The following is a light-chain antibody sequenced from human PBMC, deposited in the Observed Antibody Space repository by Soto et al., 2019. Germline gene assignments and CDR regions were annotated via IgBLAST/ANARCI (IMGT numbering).Light chain of an antibody. CDR3: CSYAGTCPFV. CDR2: DVS. Sequence: QSVLTQPRSVSGSPGQSVTISCTGTSSDVGGYNYVSWYQQHPRKAPKLIIYDVSKWPSGVPDRFSGSKSGNTASLTISGLQAEDEADYYCCSYAGTCPFVFGTGTKLTVL. CDR1: SSDVGGYNY. V-gene: IGLV2-11*01. J-gene: IGLJ1*01.